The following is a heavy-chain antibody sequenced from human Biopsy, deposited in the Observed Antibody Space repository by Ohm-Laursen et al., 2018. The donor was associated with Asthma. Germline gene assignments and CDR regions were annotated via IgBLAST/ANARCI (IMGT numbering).Heavy chain of an antibody. J-gene: IGHJ5*02. D-gene: IGHD3-9*01. Sequence: TQTLTLTCSFSGFSLRTPGVGVGWIRQSPGKALEWLALIYWDDYNLFRPSLKRRPTITKDPFKNQVVLTMTKMDPVDSGTYYCALSQDSGFDDHSPSWFDPWGQGTLVTVSS. CDR1: GFSLRTPGVG. V-gene: IGHV2-5*02. CDR2: IYWDDYN. CDR3: ALSQDSGFDDHSPSWFDP.